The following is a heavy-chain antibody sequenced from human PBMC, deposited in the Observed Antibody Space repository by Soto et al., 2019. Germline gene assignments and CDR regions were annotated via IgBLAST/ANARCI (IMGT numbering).Heavy chain of an antibody. J-gene: IGHJ3*02. Sequence: SETLSLTCAVYGGSFSGYYWSWIRQPPGKGLEWIGEINHSGSTNYNPSLKSRVTISVDTSKNQFSLKLSSVTAADTAVYYCARGGYRDAFDIWGQGTMVTVSS. CDR1: GGSFSGYY. D-gene: IGHD2-2*03. CDR2: INHSGST. CDR3: ARGGYRDAFDI. V-gene: IGHV4-34*01.